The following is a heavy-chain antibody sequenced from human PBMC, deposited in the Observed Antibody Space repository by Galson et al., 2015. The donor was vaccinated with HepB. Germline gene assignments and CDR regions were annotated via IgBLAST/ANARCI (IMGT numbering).Heavy chain of an antibody. CDR2: INAGNGKT. Sequence: SVTVSCKASGYTFTNYAMQWVRQAPGQRLEWMGWINAGNGKTKYSQKFQGRVTITRDTSASTAYMELSSLRSEDTAVYYCARGIWAVAAYYFDYWGQGTLVTVSS. CDR3: ARGIWAVAAYYFDY. J-gene: IGHJ4*02. D-gene: IGHD6-19*01. CDR1: GYTFTNYA. V-gene: IGHV1-3*01.